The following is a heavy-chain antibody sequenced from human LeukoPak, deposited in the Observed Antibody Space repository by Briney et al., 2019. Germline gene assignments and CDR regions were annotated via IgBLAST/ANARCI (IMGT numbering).Heavy chain of an antibody. CDR1: GFTFSSYA. Sequence: GGSLRLSCAASGFTFSSYAMSWVRQAPGKGLEWVSYISTSSTIYYADSVKGRFTVSRDNAKNSLYLQMNSLRAEDTAVYYCARCRGYSYGYADYWGQGTLVTVSS. J-gene: IGHJ4*02. V-gene: IGHV3-48*01. CDR2: ISTSSTI. D-gene: IGHD5-18*01. CDR3: ARCRGYSYGYADY.